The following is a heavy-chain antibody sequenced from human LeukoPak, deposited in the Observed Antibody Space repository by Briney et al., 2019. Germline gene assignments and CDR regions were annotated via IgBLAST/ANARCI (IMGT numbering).Heavy chain of an antibody. CDR1: GFTINNYG. J-gene: IGHJ4*02. Sequence: PGGSLRLSCAASGFTINNYGMTWVRQVPGKGLDWVSVISGGVGITNYADSVKGRFTISRDTSENTLYLQMNSLRADDTGVYYCAKGVGGNPRYYFDYWGQGTVVTVSS. CDR3: AKGVGGNPRYYFDY. D-gene: IGHD4-23*01. CDR2: ISGGVGIT. V-gene: IGHV3-23*01.